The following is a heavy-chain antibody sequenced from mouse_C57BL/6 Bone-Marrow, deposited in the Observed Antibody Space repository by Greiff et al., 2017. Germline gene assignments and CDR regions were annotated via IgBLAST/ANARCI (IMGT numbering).Heavy chain of an antibody. CDR2: IYPSDSYT. D-gene: IGHD2-5*01. J-gene: IGHJ2*01. CDR1: GYTFTSYG. Sequence: HLVESGAALARPGASVKLSCKASGYTFTSYGISWVKQRTGQGLEWIGEIYPSDSYTNYNQKFKGKSTLTVDKSSSTAYMQLSSLTSEDSAVYYCAREGEYSNLDYWGQGTTLTVSS. V-gene: IGHV1-69*01. CDR3: AREGEYSNLDY.